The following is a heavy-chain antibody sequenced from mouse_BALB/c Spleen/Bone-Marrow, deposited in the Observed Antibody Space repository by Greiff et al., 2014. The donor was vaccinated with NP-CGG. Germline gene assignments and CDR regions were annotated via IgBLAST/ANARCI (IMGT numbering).Heavy chain of an antibody. CDR2: IDPANGNT. CDR1: GFNIKDTY. V-gene: IGHV14-3*02. Sequence: VQLQQSGAELVKPGASVKLSCTASGFNIKDTYMHWVKQRPEQGLEWIGRIDPANGNTKYDPKFQDKATITADTSSNTAYLQLSSLTSEDTAVYYCARYDYGVYFDYWGQGTTLTVSS. J-gene: IGHJ2*01. CDR3: ARYDYGVYFDY. D-gene: IGHD2-4*01.